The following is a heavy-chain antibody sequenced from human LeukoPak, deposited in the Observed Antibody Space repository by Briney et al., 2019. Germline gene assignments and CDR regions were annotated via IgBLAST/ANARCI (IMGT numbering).Heavy chain of an antibody. V-gene: IGHV1-3*01. CDR3: ARATTVTLFDY. J-gene: IGHJ4*02. CDR1: GYTFTSYA. CDR2: INAGNGNT. Sequence: ASVKVSCKASGYTFTSYAMHWVRQAPGQRLEWMGWINAGNGNTKYSQKFQGRVTITSDTSASTAYMELSSLRSEDTAVYYCARATTVTLFDYWGQGTLVTVSS. D-gene: IGHD4-17*01.